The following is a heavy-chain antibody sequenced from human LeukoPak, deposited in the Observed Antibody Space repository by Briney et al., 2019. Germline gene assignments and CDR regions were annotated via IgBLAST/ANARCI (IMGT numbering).Heavy chain of an antibody. CDR3: ARGPDPGKVGAAIYYYFGMDV. D-gene: IGHD1-26*01. CDR1: GGSFSGYY. CDR2: INHSGST. Sequence: SETLSLTCAVYGGSFSGYYWSWIREPPGKGLEWIGEINHSGSTNYNPSLKSRVTISIDTSKNQFSLKLSSVTAADTAVYYCARGPDPGKVGAAIYYYFGMDVWGQGTTVTLSS. J-gene: IGHJ6*02. V-gene: IGHV4-34*01.